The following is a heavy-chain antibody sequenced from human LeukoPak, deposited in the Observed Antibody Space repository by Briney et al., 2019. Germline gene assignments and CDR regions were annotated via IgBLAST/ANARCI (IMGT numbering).Heavy chain of an antibody. CDR1: GFTFDDYG. V-gene: IGHV3-20*04. J-gene: IGHJ5*02. CDR3: AKDVYYDILTGYQAGLFDP. CDR2: INWNGGST. Sequence: GGSLRLSCAASGFTFDDYGMSWVRQAPGKGLEWVSGINWNGGSTGYADSVRGRFTISRDNSKNTLYLQMNSLRPEDTAVYYCAKDVYYDILTGYQAGLFDPWGQGTLVTVSS. D-gene: IGHD3-9*01.